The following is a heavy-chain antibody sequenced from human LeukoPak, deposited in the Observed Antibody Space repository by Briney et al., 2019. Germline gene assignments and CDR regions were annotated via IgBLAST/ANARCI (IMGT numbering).Heavy chain of an antibody. CDR3: ARGLATYYYGSGRYYYFDY. Sequence: PSETLSPTCAVYGGSFSGYYWSWIRQPPGKGLEWIGEINHSGSTNYNPSLKSRVTISVDTSKNQFSLKLSSVTAADTAVYYCARGLATYYYGSGRYYYFDYWGQGTLVTVSS. CDR2: INHSGST. J-gene: IGHJ4*02. D-gene: IGHD3-10*01. V-gene: IGHV4-34*01. CDR1: GGSFSGYY.